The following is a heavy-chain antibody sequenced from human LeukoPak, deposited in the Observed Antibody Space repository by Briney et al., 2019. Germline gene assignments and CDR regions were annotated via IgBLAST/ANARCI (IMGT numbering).Heavy chain of an antibody. CDR1: GYTLTELS. J-gene: IGHJ4*02. CDR3: ARDPGAASFDY. Sequence: ASVKVSCKVSGYTLTELSMHWVRQAPGKGLEWMGGFDPEDGETIYAQKFQGRVTTTEDTSTDTAYMELSSLRSEDTAVYYCARDPGAASFDYWGQGTLVTVSS. V-gene: IGHV1-24*01. CDR2: FDPEDGET. D-gene: IGHD1-26*01.